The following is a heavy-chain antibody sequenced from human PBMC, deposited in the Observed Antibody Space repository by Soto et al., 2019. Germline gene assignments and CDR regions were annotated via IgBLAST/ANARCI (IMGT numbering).Heavy chain of an antibody. CDR3: ARDLNDDYVWGSYRYNYFDY. CDR1: GGSFSGYY. Sequence: SETLSLTCAVYGGSFSGYYWSWIRQPPGKGLEWIGETNHSGSTNYNPSLKSRVTISVDTSKNQFSLKLSSVTAADTAVYYCARDLNDDYVWGSYRYNYFDYWGQGTLVTVSS. CDR2: TNHSGST. D-gene: IGHD3-16*02. J-gene: IGHJ4*02. V-gene: IGHV4-34*01.